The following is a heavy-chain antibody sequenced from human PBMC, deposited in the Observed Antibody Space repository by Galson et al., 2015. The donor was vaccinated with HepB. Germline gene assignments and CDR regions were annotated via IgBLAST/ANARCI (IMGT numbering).Heavy chain of an antibody. CDR3: IADLPDYAPYDSDY. D-gene: IGHD2-2*01. CDR2: IRSEINGGTR. Sequence: SLRLSCAASGFPGFGFSYAWMNWVRQTPGEGLEWVGRIRSEINGGTREYAAPVEGRFTISRDDSKNTVYLQMNSLETEDTAVYYCIADLPDYAPYDSDYWGQGTLVTVSS. CDR1: GFPGFGFSYAW. V-gene: IGHV3-15*07. J-gene: IGHJ4*02.